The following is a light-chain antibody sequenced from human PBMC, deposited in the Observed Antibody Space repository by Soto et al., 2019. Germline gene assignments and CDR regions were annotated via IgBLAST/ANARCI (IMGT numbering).Light chain of an antibody. CDR2: SND. Sequence: QSVLTQPPAASGTPGQTVTIPCSGSTSNIVSNTVNWYQQFPGSAPKLLIYSNDQRPSGVPDRFSGSKSGTTASLAISGLQSDDEADYHCAAWDDSLNGVVFGGGTKLTVL. J-gene: IGLJ3*02. CDR3: AAWDDSLNGVV. CDR1: TSNIVSNT. V-gene: IGLV1-44*01.